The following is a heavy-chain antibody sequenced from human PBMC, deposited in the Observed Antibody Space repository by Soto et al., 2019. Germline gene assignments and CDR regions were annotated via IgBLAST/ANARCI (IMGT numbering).Heavy chain of an antibody. D-gene: IGHD2-2*01. Sequence: GASVKVSCKASGYTFTSYGISWVRQAPGQGLEWMGWISAYNGNTNYAQKLQGRVTMTTDTSASTAYMELRSLRSDDTAVYYCARDMGCISTSCYGFLGRVGMDVWGQGTTVTVSS. CDR1: GYTFTSYG. J-gene: IGHJ6*02. V-gene: IGHV1-18*01. CDR2: ISAYNGNT. CDR3: ARDMGCISTSCYGFLGRVGMDV.